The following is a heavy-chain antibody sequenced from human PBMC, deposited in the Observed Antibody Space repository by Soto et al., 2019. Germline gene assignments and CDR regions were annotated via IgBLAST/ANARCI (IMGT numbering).Heavy chain of an antibody. CDR2: INHSGST. CDR1: GGSFSGYY. J-gene: IGHJ1*01. Sequence: SVTLCLTCAVDGGSFSGYYWSWIRQPPGKGLEWIGEINHSGSTNYNPSLKSRVTISVDTSKNQFSLKLSSVTAADTAVYYCARGRQLVLQYFQHWGQGTLVTVSS. D-gene: IGHD6-13*01. CDR3: ARGRQLVLQYFQH. V-gene: IGHV4-34*01.